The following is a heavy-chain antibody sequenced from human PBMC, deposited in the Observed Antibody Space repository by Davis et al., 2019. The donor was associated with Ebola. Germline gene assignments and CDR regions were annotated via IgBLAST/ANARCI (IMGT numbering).Heavy chain of an antibody. J-gene: IGHJ4*02. CDR2: ISSSSSYT. D-gene: IGHD4/OR15-4a*01. CDR3: ARVVLHNGEVFDY. V-gene: IGHV3-11*06. CDR1: GFTFSDYY. Sequence: PGGSLRLSCAASGFTFSDYYMSWIRQAPGKGLEWVSYISSSSSYTNYADSVKGRFTISRDNAKNSLYLQMNSLRAEDTAVYYCARVVLHNGEVFDYWGQGTLVTVSS.